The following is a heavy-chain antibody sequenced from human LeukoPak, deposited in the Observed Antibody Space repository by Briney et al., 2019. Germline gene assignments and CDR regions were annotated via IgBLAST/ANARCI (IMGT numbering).Heavy chain of an antibody. CDR2: ISSSTSYI. J-gene: IGHJ3*02. CDR1: GFTFSSYS. V-gene: IGHV3-21*01. D-gene: IGHD2-8*01. Sequence: GGSLRLSCAASGFTFSSYSMNWVRQAPGKGLEWVSFISSSTSYISYADSVKGRFTISRDNAKSSQWLQMNSLRAEDTAVYYCARATNGRFDIWGQGTMVTVSS. CDR3: ARATNGRFDI.